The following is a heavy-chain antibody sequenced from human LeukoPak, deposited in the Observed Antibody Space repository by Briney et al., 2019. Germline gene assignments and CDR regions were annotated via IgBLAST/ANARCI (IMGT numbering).Heavy chain of an antibody. Sequence: PETLSLTCAVYGGSFSGYYWSWIRQPPGKGLEWIGEINHSGSTNYNPSLKSRVTISVDTSKNQFSLKLSSVTAADTAVYYCARGLRRRSFGDYWGQGTLVTVSS. CDR1: GGSFSGYY. CDR2: INHSGST. D-gene: IGHD3-16*01. CDR3: ARGLRRRSFGDY. V-gene: IGHV4-34*01. J-gene: IGHJ4*02.